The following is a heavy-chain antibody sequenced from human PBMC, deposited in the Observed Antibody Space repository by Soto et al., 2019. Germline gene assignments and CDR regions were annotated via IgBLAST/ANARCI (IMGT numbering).Heavy chain of an antibody. V-gene: IGHV3-48*01. CDR1: GLTFSSYS. Sequence: EVQLVESGGGLVQRGGSLRLSCAASGLTFSSYSMNWVRQAAGKGLEWVSYISSSSSTIYYADSVKGRFTISRDNAKKSLYLLVHSLRAEATAVYHCAFGEESRYCFYGTDVWAQEAPVTDSS. CDR2: ISSSSSTI. J-gene: IGHJ6*02. D-gene: IGHD3-10*01. CDR3: AFGEESRYCFYGTDV.